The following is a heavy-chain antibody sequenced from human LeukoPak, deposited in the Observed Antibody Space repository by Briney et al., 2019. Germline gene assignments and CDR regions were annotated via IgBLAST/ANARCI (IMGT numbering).Heavy chain of an antibody. J-gene: IGHJ5*02. CDR2: ISYDGSNK. CDR1: GFTFSSYA. CDR3: ARDRLLWFGEDWFDP. Sequence: PGGSLRLSCAASGFTFSSYAMHWVRQAPGKGLEGVAVISYDGSNKYYADSVKGRFTISRDNSKNTLYLQMNSLRAEDTAVYYCARDRLLWFGEDWFDPWGQGTLVTVSS. D-gene: IGHD3-10*01. V-gene: IGHV3-30-3*01.